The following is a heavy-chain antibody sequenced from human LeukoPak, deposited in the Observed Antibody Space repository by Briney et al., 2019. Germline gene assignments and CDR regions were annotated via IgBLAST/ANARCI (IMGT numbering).Heavy chain of an antibody. CDR2: ITASGTAM. V-gene: IGHV3-48*02. CDR1: GFTFSSYS. J-gene: IGHJ4*02. Sequence: GGSLRLSCAASGFTFSSYSMNWVRQAPGKGLEWVSHITASGTAMFYADSVKGRFIISRDNAKNSLYLQMNSRRDEDTAVYYCASSGSYRFDYWGQGTLVIVSS. CDR3: ASSGSYRFDY. D-gene: IGHD1-26*01.